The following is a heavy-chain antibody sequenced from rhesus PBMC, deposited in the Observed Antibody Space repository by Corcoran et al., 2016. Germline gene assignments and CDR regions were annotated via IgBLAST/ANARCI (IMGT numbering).Heavy chain of an antibody. V-gene: IGHV4-165*02. CDR3: ARWDIAADNSLDV. CDR1: VGSISAYY. J-gene: IGHJ5-2*02. Sequence: VQLQESGPGLVKPSETLSLTCAVSVGSISAYYWHWLRHPPGQGLEWIGYIGGSSGSTYYNPSLKSRVTMSTDTSKNQFSLNLSSGTAADTAVYYCARWDIAADNSLDVWGRGVLVTVSS. CDR2: IGGSSGST. D-gene: IGHD6-19*01.